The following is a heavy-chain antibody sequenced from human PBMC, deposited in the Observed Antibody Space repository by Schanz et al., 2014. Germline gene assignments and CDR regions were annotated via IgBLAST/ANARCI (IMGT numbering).Heavy chain of an antibody. D-gene: IGHD4-17*01. V-gene: IGHV1-46*01. CDR2: INPSGGGT. J-gene: IGHJ4*02. Sequence: QVQLVQSGAEVKKPGASVKVSCKASGYTFVSYSMHWVRQAPGQGLEWMGIINPSGGGTSYALRFQDRVTVTRDTSRSTVYRELSSLRTEDTAVYYCARGYGDSPTDVWGQGTLVTVSS. CDR1: GYTFVSYS. CDR3: ARGYGDSPTDV.